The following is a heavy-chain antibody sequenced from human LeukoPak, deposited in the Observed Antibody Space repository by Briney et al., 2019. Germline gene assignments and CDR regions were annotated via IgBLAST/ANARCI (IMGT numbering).Heavy chain of an antibody. CDR1: GFTFDAYG. V-gene: IGHV3-20*04. D-gene: IGHD3-10*01. CDR3: ARVYMSKIPFS. CDR2: INWSGGST. J-gene: IGHJ4*02. Sequence: PGGSLRLSCAASGFTFDAYGMTWVRQAPGKGLEWVSGINWSGGSTGYADSVKGRFTISRDNAKNSLYLQMNSPRAEDTALYYCARVYMSKIPFSWGQGTLVTVSS.